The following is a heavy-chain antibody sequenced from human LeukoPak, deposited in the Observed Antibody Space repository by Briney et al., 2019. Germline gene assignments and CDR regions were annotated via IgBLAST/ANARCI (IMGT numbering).Heavy chain of an antibody. J-gene: IGHJ4*02. D-gene: IGHD3-22*01. Sequence: GGSLRLSCAASGFTFDAYAMHWVRQAPGKGLEWVSGISWNSGSIGYADSVKGRFSISRDNAKASLYLQMNSLRAEDTALYYCTKGSDSSAYSAFDCWGQGTLVTVSS. CDR3: TKGSDSSAYSAFDC. V-gene: IGHV3-9*01. CDR1: GFTFDAYA. CDR2: ISWNSGSI.